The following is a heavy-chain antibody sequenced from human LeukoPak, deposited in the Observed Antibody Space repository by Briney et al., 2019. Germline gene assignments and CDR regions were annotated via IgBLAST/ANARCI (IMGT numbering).Heavy chain of an antibody. V-gene: IGHV1-46*01. CDR1: GYTFTNFY. J-gene: IGHJ5*02. CDR3: ARDDNGDNWFDP. Sequence: ASVKVSCKASGYTFTNFYMHWVRQAPGQGLEWMGVINPSGGSTSYAQKFQGRVTTTRDTSTSTVYMELSSLRSEDTAVYYCARDDNGDNWFDPWGQGTLVTVSS. D-gene: IGHD4-17*01. CDR2: INPSGGST.